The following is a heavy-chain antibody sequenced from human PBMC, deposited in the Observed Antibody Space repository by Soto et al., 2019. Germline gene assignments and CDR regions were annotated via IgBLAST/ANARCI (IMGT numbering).Heavy chain of an antibody. CDR2: ISAYNGNT. CDR3: AREAYYDSSGYYHYFDY. V-gene: IGHV1-18*04. CDR1: GYTFTSYG. Sequence: RASVKVSCKASGYTFTSYGISWVRQAPGQGLEWMGWISAYNGNTNYAQKLQGRVTMTTDTSTSTAYMELRSLRSDDTAVYYCAREAYYDSSGYYHYFDYWGQGTLVTVSS. D-gene: IGHD3-22*01. J-gene: IGHJ4*02.